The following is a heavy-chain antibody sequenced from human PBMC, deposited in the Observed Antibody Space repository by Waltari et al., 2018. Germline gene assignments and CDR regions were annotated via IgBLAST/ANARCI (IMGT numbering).Heavy chain of an antibody. J-gene: IGHJ6*02. CDR3: ARSITSRGYSYGYYYYGMDV. D-gene: IGHD5-18*01. CDR1: GGSISSSSYS. Sequence: QLQLQESGPGLVKPSETLSLTCTVSGGSISSSSYSWGWIRQPPGKGLEGIGSIYYSGSNYYNPSLKSRGTISVDTSKNQFSLKLSSVTAADTAVYYCARSITSRGYSYGYYYYGMDVWGQGTTVTVSS. CDR2: IYYSGSN. V-gene: IGHV4-39*01.